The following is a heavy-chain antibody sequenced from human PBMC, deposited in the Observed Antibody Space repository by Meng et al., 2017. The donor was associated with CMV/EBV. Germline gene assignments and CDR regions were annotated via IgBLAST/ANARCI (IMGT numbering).Heavy chain of an antibody. Sequence: QVQLQQSGPGLVKPSQTLSLTCTVSGGSISSGDSYWSWIRQPPGKGLEWIGYIYYSGSTYYNPSLKSRVTISVDTSKNQFSLKLSSVTAADTAVYYCARGFTGILLWFGESLGWFDPWGQGTLVTVSS. J-gene: IGHJ5*02. CDR3: ARGFTGILLWFGESLGWFDP. D-gene: IGHD3-10*01. CDR1: GGSISSGDSY. CDR2: IYYSGST. V-gene: IGHV4-30-4*08.